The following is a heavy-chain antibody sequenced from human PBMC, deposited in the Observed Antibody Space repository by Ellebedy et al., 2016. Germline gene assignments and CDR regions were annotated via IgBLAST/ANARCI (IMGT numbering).Heavy chain of an antibody. CDR3: ARGVAGTGYFDY. D-gene: IGHD6-13*01. Sequence: GSLRLSXAVYGGSFSGYYWSWIRQPPGKGLEWIGEINHSGSTNYNPSLKSRVTISVDTSKNQFSLKLSSVTAADTAVYYCARGVAGTGYFDYWGQGTLVTVSS. CDR2: INHSGST. V-gene: IGHV4-34*01. CDR1: GGSFSGYY. J-gene: IGHJ4*02.